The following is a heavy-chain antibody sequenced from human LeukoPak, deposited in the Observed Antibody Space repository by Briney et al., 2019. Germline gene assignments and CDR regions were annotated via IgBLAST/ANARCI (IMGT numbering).Heavy chain of an antibody. CDR3: ARGAVSMVRGVIGPNYYYYGVDV. CDR1: GGTFSSYA. J-gene: IGHJ6*02. Sequence: SVKVSCKASGGTFSSYAISWVRQAPGQGLEWMGGIIPIFGTANYAQKFQGRVTITADESTSTAYMELSSLRSEDTAVYYCARGAVSMVRGVIGPNYYYYGVDVWGQGTTVTVSS. CDR2: IIPIFGTA. D-gene: IGHD3-10*01. V-gene: IGHV1-69*13.